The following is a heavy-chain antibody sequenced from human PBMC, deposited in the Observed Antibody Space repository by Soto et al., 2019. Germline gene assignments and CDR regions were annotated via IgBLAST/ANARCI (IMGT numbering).Heavy chain of an antibody. CDR3: ARAGIAVADPLAS. V-gene: IGHV3-66*01. Sequence: EVQLVESGGGLVQPGGSLRVSCAASGFTVSSNYMTWVRQAPGKGMEWVSLIYSGGSTFYVDSVKGRFIISRDTSKNTLYLQMNSLRVEDTATYYCARAGIAVADPLASWGQGTLVTVSS. CDR2: IYSGGST. J-gene: IGHJ5*02. D-gene: IGHD6-19*01. CDR1: GFTVSSNY.